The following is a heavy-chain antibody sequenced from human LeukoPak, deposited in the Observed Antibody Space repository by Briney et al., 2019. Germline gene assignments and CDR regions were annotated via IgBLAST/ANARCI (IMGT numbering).Heavy chain of an antibody. Sequence: SETLSLTCAVSGGSITTTDFDWAWIRQPPGQGFEWIATISSSGKAYYYPSLMSRVTISVDTSKNQFSLDVTSVTAADTGLFYCARFKGETGFDYWGRGILVIVS. CDR1: GGSITTTDFD. D-gene: IGHD1-14*01. CDR2: ISSSGKA. V-gene: IGHV4-39*01. J-gene: IGHJ4*02. CDR3: ARFKGETGFDY.